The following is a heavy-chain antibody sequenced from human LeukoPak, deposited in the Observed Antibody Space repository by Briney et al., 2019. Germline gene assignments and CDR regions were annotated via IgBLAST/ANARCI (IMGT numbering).Heavy chain of an antibody. Sequence: ASVKVSCKASGDTFTGYYIHWVRQAPGQGLDWMGRINPNNGGTNYAQKFQGRVTMTRDMSMSTAYMELSRLRSDDTAVYYCAGEDTSSGYRPFDIWGQGTMVTVPS. CDR1: GDTFTGYY. V-gene: IGHV1-2*06. J-gene: IGHJ3*02. CDR3: AGEDTSSGYRPFDI. D-gene: IGHD3-22*01. CDR2: INPNNGGT.